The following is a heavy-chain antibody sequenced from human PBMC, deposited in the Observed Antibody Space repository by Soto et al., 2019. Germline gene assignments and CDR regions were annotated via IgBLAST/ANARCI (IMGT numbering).Heavy chain of an antibody. J-gene: IGHJ4*02. V-gene: IGHV1-69*06. CDR1: GGTFSNYA. D-gene: IGHD1-26*01. Sequence: ASVKVSCKASGGTFSNYAINWVRQAPGQGLEWMGGIIPLFGTPNYAQKFQGRVTFTAHKSTSTAYMELRSLRSDDTAVYYCARGWETVGTTTPFAYWGQGTLVTVSS. CDR3: ARGWETVGTTTPFAY. CDR2: IIPLFGTP.